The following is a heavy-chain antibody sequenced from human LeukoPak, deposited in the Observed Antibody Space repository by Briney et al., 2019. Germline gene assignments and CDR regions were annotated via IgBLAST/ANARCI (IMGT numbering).Heavy chain of an antibody. J-gene: IGHJ4*02. CDR2: ISYDETNK. Sequence: PGGSLRLSCVASGFTFSNYGMHWVRQAPGKGLEWVAVISYDETNKYYTESVKGRFTISRDQSKNTLYLQMNSLRAEDTAVYYCASVDYWGQGTLVTVSS. CDR3: ASVDY. V-gene: IGHV3-30*03. CDR1: GFTFSNYG.